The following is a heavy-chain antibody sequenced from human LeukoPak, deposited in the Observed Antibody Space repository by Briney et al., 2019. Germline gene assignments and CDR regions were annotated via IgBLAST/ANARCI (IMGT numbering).Heavy chain of an antibody. D-gene: IGHD6-19*01. J-gene: IGHJ4*02. CDR2: ISYGGSNT. CDR3: AKEGRRIAVAGSYFDD. CDR1: GFTFSNYG. V-gene: IGHV3-30*18. Sequence: GALRLSCAAPGFTFSNYGMHWVRQAPGKGLEWVAVISYGGSNTYYADSVKGRFTISRDNSKNTLYLQMNSLRPEDTGVYYCAKEGRRIAVAGSYFDDWGQGTLVIVSS.